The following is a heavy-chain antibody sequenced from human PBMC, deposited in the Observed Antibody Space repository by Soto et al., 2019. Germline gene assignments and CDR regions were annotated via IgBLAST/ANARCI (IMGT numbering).Heavy chain of an antibody. V-gene: IGHV1-18*01. D-gene: IGHD6-19*01. J-gene: IGHJ4*02. Sequence: QVKLVQSGAEVKKSGASVRVSCKASGYTFDNYGISWVRQAPGLWLEWMGWISAYNGHTNYAQKLQDRVNMTTDTSTRTAYMELRSLTSDDTAVFYCARDDGWSSASLVDYWGQGTVVTVSA. CDR3: ARDDGWSSASLVDY. CDR1: GYTFDNYG. CDR2: ISAYNGHT.